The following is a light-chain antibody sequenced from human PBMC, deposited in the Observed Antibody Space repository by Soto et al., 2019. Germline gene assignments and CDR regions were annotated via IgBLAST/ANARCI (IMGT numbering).Light chain of an antibody. J-gene: IGKJ4*01. V-gene: IGKV3-11*01. CDR2: DTS. Sequence: EIVLTQSPATLSLSPGDRATLSCRASQSVSSYLAWYQQKPGQAPRLLIYDTSNRATGIPARFSGSGSGTDFTLTISSLEPEDFAVYYCQHRSDWTLTFGGGTKVEIK. CDR3: QHRSDWTLT. CDR1: QSVSSY.